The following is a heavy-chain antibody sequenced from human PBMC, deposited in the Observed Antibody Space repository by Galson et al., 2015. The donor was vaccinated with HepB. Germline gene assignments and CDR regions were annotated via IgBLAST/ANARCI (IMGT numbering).Heavy chain of an antibody. CDR3: ARGSLKRITMVRDKTFGMDV. J-gene: IGHJ6*02. D-gene: IGHD3-10*01. CDR2: ISAYNGNT. V-gene: IGHV1-18*01. CDR1: GYTFTSYG. Sequence: SVKVSCKASGYTFTSYGISWVRQAPGQGLEWMGWISAYNGNTNYAQKLQGRVTMTTDTSTSTAYMELRSLRSDDTAVYYCARGSLKRITMVRDKTFGMDVWGQGTTVTVSS.